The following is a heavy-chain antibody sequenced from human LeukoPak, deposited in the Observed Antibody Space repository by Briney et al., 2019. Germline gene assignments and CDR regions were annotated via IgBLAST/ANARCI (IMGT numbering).Heavy chain of an antibody. CDR3: ARRIPATASGLDY. CDR2: ISGSGDYT. Sequence: GGSLRLSCAASGFTFSSYAMSWVRQAPGKGLEWVSTISGSGDYTYYADSVKGRFTISRDNSKNTLYLQMNRLSAEDTAVYYCARRIPATASGLDYWGQGTLVTISS. J-gene: IGHJ4*02. V-gene: IGHV3-23*01. CDR1: GFTFSSYA. D-gene: IGHD2-2*01.